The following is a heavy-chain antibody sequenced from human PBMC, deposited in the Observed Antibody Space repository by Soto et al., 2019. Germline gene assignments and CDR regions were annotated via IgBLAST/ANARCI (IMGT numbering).Heavy chain of an antibody. CDR3: ASYYYGSGSHDPRYYYYGMDV. CDR1: GGTFSSYA. CDR2: IIPIFGTA. Sequence: SVKVSCKASGGTFSSYAISWVRQAPGQGLEWMGGIIPIFGTANYAQKLQGRVTMTADTSSSTAYMELRSLRSDDTAVYYCASYYYGSGSHDPRYYYYGMDVWGQGTTVTVSS. D-gene: IGHD3-10*01. V-gene: IGHV1-69*06. J-gene: IGHJ6*02.